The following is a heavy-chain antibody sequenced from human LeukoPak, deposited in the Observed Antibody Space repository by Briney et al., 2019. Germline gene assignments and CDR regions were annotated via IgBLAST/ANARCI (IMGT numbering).Heavy chain of an antibody. J-gene: IGHJ4*02. V-gene: IGHV3-48*03. CDR1: VFSFSSYE. D-gene: IGHD3-16*02. Sequence: GGSLRLSCAASVFSFSSYEMNWVREAPGKGLECVSYISTGGSTIYYGDSVRGRFTVSRDNAKKSLYLQMNRLRAEDTAVYYCARQIYDYIWGTYRGRGSYFDFWGEGTLVTVSS. CDR3: ARQIYDYIWGTYRGRGSYFDF. CDR2: ISTGGSTI.